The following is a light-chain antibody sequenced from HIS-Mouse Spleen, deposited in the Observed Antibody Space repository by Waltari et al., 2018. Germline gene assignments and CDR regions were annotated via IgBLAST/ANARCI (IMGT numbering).Light chain of an antibody. CDR3: SSYTSSSTLV. Sequence: QSALTQPASVSGSPGQSITISCTGTSSDVGGHNYVFWYQQHPGKAPTLSIYDVSNRTSGGSNRFSGSQSGNPASLTNYGLQAEDEADYYCSSYTSSSTLVFGGGTKLTVL. CDR2: DVS. CDR1: SSDVGGHNY. J-gene: IGLJ3*02. V-gene: IGLV2-14*03.